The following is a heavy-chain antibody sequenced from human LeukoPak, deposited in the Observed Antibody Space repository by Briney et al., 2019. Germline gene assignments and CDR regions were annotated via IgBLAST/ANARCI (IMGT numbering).Heavy chain of an antibody. V-gene: IGHV1-18*01. J-gene: IGHJ5*02. D-gene: IGHD5-12*01. Sequence: ASVKVSCKASGYTFTSYGISWVRQAPGQGLEWMGWISAYNGNTNYAQKLQGRVTMTTDTSTSTAYMELRSLRSDDTAVYYCARDIFAGGYDYTENWFDPWGQGTLVTVSS. CDR1: GYTFTSYG. CDR3: ARDIFAGGYDYTENWFDP. CDR2: ISAYNGNT.